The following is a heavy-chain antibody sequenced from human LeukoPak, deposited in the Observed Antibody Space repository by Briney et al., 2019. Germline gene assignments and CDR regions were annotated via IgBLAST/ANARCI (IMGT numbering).Heavy chain of an antibody. J-gene: IGHJ4*02. CDR2: IYTSGGT. D-gene: IGHD2-15*01. CDR1: GGSISSYY. V-gene: IGHV4-4*07. Sequence: SETLSLTCTVSGGSISSYYWSWIRQPAGKGLEWIGRIYTSGGTNYNPSLKSRVTMSVDTSKNQFSLKLSSVTAADTAVYYCARDIGYCSGGSCYPFDYWGQGTLVTVSS. CDR3: ARDIGYCSGGSCYPFDY.